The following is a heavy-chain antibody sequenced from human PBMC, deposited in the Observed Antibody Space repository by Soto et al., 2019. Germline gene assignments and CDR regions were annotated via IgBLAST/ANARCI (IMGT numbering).Heavy chain of an antibody. Sequence: ASVKVSCKVSGYTLTELSMHWVRQAPGKGLEWMGGFDPEDGETIYAQKFQGRVTMTEDTSTDTAYMELSSLRSEDTAVYYCATGSLRGFWSGIPRAFDIRGQGTMVTVS. CDR1: GYTLTELS. J-gene: IGHJ3*02. CDR3: ATGSLRGFWSGIPRAFDI. D-gene: IGHD3-3*01. V-gene: IGHV1-24*01. CDR2: FDPEDGET.